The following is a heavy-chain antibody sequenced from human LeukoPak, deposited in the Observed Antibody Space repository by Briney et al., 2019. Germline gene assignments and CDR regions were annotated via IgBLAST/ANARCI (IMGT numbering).Heavy chain of an antibody. CDR1: GGSISSYY. V-gene: IGHV4-4*07. D-gene: IGHD3-22*01. J-gene: IGHJ4*02. CDR3: ARRSSGYFWLSYYFDY. CDR2: IYTSGST. Sequence: PSETLSLTCTVSGGSISSYYWSWIRQPAGKGLEWIGRIYTSGSTNYNPSLKSRVTMSVDTSKNQFSLKLSSVTAADTAVYYCARRSSGYFWLSYYFDYWGQGTLVTVSS.